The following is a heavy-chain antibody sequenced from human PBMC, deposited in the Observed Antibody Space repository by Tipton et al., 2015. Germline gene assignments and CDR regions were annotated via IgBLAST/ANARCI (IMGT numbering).Heavy chain of an antibody. CDR3: AKERTYYGFWSGYYQGAFDS. V-gene: IGHV3-23*01. Sequence: RFTISRDNSKKTLYLQMNSLRAEDTAVYYCAKERTYYGFWSGYYQGAFDSWGQGTLVTVSS. D-gene: IGHD3-3*01. J-gene: IGHJ4*02.